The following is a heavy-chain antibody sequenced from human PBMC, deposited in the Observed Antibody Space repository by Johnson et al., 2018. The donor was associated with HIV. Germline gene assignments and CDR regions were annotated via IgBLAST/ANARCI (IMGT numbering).Heavy chain of an antibody. D-gene: IGHD1-1*01. CDR1: GFTFSSYW. J-gene: IGHJ3*02. Sequence: EVQLVESGGGVVQPGGSLRLSCAASGFTFSSYWMSWVRQAPGKGLEWVANIKQDGSEKYSVESVKGRFTISRDNSKNKLYLQMNSLRAEDTAVYYCAKATTGSDAFDIWGQGTMVTVSS. CDR3: AKATTGSDAFDI. CDR2: IKQDGSEK. V-gene: IGHV3-7*01.